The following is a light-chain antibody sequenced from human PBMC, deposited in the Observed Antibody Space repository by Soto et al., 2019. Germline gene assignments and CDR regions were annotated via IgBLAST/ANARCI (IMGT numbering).Light chain of an antibody. Sequence: EIVMTQSPATLSVSPGERATLSCRASQSVSSNLAWYQQKPGQAPRLLIYGASTRATGIPARFSGSVSGTDFTLTISSLQSEDFAVYYCRQYNNWPPITFGQGTRLEIK. CDR1: QSVSSN. CDR3: RQYNNWPPIT. CDR2: GAS. J-gene: IGKJ5*01. V-gene: IGKV3-15*01.